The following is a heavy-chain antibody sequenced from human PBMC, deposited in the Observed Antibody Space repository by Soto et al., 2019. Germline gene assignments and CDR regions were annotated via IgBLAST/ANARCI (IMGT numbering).Heavy chain of an antibody. J-gene: IGHJ6*02. V-gene: IGHV3-23*01. CDR3: AKASGGTFDSGVDV. D-gene: IGHD1-26*01. Sequence: GSLRLSCSASGFTFSNYVMTWVRQAPGKGLEWVSAIGASASSTFYADSVRGRFTISRDNSNNTLYLQMNSLRAEDTAVYFCAKASGGTFDSGVDVWGQGTTVTVSS. CDR1: GFTFSNYV. CDR2: IGASASST.